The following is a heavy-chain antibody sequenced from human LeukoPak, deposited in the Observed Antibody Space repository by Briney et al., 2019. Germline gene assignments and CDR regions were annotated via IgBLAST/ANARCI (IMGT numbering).Heavy chain of an antibody. CDR2: ISWNSGSI. D-gene: IGHD3-22*01. CDR3: AKAAYYYDSSGYTS. V-gene: IGHV3-9*01. CDR1: GFTFDDYA. Sequence: GGSLRLSCAASGFTFDDYAMHWVRQAPGKGLEWVSGISWNSGSIGYADSVKGRFTISRDNAKNSLYLQMNSLRAEDTALCYCAKAAYYYDSSGYTSWGQGTLVTVSS. J-gene: IGHJ5*02.